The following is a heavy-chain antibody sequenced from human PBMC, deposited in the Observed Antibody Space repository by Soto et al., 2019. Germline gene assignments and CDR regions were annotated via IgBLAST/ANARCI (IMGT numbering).Heavy chain of an antibody. J-gene: IGHJ5*02. V-gene: IGHV3-23*01. CDR2: ISGSGGST. CDR3: AKDYKGSGWYSGHWFDP. D-gene: IGHD6-19*01. Sequence: PGGSLRLSCAASGFTFSSYAMSWVRQAPGKGLEWVSAISGSGGSTYYADSVKGRFTISRDNSKNTLYLQMNSLRAEDTAVYYCAKDYKGSGWYSGHWFDPWGQGTLVTVSS. CDR1: GFTFSSYA.